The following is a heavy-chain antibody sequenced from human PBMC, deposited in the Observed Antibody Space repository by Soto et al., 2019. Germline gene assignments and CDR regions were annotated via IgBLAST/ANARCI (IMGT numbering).Heavy chain of an antibody. CDR3: AKTPPSCWYFDL. CDR1: GFTFSSYA. V-gene: IGHV3-23*01. D-gene: IGHD2-2*01. Sequence: PAGALRLSCAASGFTFSSYAMSWVRQAPGKGLEWVSAISGSGGSTYYADSVKGRFTISRDNSKNTLYLQMNSLRAEDTAVYYCAKTPPSCWYFDLWGRGTLVTVSS. CDR2: ISGSGGST. J-gene: IGHJ2*01.